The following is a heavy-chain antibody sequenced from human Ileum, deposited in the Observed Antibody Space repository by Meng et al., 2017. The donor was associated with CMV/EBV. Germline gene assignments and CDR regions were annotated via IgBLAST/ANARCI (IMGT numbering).Heavy chain of an antibody. D-gene: IGHD3-10*01. CDR3: ARAGARGVPVDL. V-gene: IGHV4-4*07. J-gene: IGHJ4*02. Sequence: VHSQGPRQILAKLADTLSLSCTVFGNSIKNYVRPGLRHPAGKGLEWLWRIHYSGVTDDNPSLKSRVTLSIDTSKNQLSLKIYSVTAADTAVYYCARAGARGVPVDLWGQGTLVTVSS. CDR2: IHYSGVT. CDR1: GNSIKNYV.